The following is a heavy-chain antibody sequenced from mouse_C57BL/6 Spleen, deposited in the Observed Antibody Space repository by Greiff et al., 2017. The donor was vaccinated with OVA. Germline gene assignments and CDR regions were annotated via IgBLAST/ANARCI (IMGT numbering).Heavy chain of an antibody. CDR3: ARRSRGNYLDY. D-gene: IGHD1-1*01. J-gene: IGHJ2*01. Sequence: QVQLQQPGAELVMPGASVKLSCKASGYTFTSYWMHWVKQRPGQGLEWIGEIDPSDSYTNYNQKIKGKSTLTVDKSSSTAYMQLSSLTSEDSAVYYCARRSRGNYLDYWGQGTTLTVSS. V-gene: IGHV1-69*01. CDR2: IDPSDSYT. CDR1: GYTFTSYW.